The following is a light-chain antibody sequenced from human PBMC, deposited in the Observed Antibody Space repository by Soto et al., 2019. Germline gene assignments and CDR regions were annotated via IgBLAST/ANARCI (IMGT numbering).Light chain of an antibody. Sequence: DIVMTQSPGTLSLSPGERATLSCRASQSLSSNYLAWYQQKPGQAPRLLIYGVSSRATGIPDRFSGSGSGTDFTLTISRLEPEDSAVYYCQQYDRAPRTFGQGTKV. J-gene: IGKJ1*01. CDR3: QQYDRAPRT. CDR2: GVS. V-gene: IGKV3-20*01. CDR1: QSLSSNY.